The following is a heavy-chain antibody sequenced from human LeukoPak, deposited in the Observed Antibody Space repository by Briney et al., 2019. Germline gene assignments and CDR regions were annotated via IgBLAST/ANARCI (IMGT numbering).Heavy chain of an antibody. J-gene: IGHJ4*02. CDR1: GVSISSSSYY. CDR3: AKQRAPALIDY. V-gene: IGHV4-39*01. CDR2: ICYSGST. Sequence: PSETLSLTCTVSGVSISSSSYYWGWIRQPPGKGLEWIGSICYSGSTYYNPSLKSRVTISVDTSKNQFSLKLSPVTAADTAVYYCAKQRAPALIDYWGQGTLVTVSS. D-gene: IGHD1-26*01.